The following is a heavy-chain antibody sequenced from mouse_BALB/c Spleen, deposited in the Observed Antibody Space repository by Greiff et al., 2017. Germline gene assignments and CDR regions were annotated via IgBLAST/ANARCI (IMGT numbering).Heavy chain of an antibody. Sequence: QVQLQQPGAELVRPGASVKLSCKASGYSFTSYWMNWVKQRPGQGLEWIGMIHPSDSETRLNQKFKGKAKLTAVTSASTAYMELSSLTNEDSAVYYCTRGGSYYFDYWGQGTTLTVSS. CDR2: IHPSDSET. J-gene: IGHJ2*01. V-gene: IGHV1S127*01. CDR1: GYSFTSYW. CDR3: TRGGSYYFDY.